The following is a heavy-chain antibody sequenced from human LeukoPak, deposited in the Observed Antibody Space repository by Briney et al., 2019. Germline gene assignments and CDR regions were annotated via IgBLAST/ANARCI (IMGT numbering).Heavy chain of an antibody. J-gene: IGHJ4*02. Sequence: PGGSLRLSCAASGFTFSSYGMHWVRQAPGKGLEWVAVISYDGSNKYYADSVKGRFTISRDNSKNTLYLQMNSLRAEDTAVYYCAKDSGLLALTTVMTWWGQGTLATVSS. CDR3: AKDSGLLALTTVMTW. V-gene: IGHV3-30*18. CDR2: ISYDGSNK. D-gene: IGHD4-11*01. CDR1: GFTFSSYG.